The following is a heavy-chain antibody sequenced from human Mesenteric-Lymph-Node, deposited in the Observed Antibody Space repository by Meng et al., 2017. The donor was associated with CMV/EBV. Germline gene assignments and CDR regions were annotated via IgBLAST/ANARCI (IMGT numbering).Heavy chain of an antibody. CDR3: AKDITPRYCSSTSCYTNYYYGMDV. D-gene: IGHD2-2*02. J-gene: IGHJ6*02. V-gene: IGHV3-7*03. Sequence: GGSLRLSCAASGFTFSSYWMSWVRQAPGKGLEWVANIKQDGSEKSYVDSVKGRFTISRDNAKNSLYLQMNSLRTEDTALYYCAKDITPRYCSSTSCYTNYYYGMDVWGQGTTVTVSS. CDR2: IKQDGSEK. CDR1: GFTFSSYW.